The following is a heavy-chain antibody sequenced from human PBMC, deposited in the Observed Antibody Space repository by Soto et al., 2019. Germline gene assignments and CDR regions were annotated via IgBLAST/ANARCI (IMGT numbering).Heavy chain of an antibody. CDR3: ARDLGGWPDY. V-gene: IGHV3-30-3*01. CDR2: ISYDGSNK. D-gene: IGHD2-15*01. J-gene: IGHJ4*02. Sequence: GXSLRLSCAASGFTFSSYAMHWVRQAPGKGLEWVAVISYDGSNKYSQKFQGRVTITRDTSASTAYMELSSLRSEDTAVYYCARDLGGWPDYWGQGTLVTXSS. CDR1: GFTFSSYA.